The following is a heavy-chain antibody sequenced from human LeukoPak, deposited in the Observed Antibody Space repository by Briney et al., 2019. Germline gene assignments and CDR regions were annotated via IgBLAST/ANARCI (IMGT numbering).Heavy chain of an antibody. CDR1: GGPISGYY. Sequence: SETLSLTCNVSGGPISGYYWSWIRQPPGKGLEWIGYIYYSGSTDYNPSLKSRVIISVDASNDQFSLKLTSVTAADTAVYFCARASDSSAYYLHYFDYWGQGILVTVSS. CDR3: ARASDSSAYYLHYFDY. V-gene: IGHV4-59*01. J-gene: IGHJ4*02. D-gene: IGHD3-22*01. CDR2: IYYSGST.